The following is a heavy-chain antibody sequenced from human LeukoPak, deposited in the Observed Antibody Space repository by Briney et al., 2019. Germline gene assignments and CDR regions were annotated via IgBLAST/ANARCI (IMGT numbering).Heavy chain of an antibody. CDR3: ARDERRYCSDSSCYPGDF. J-gene: IGHJ4*02. D-gene: IGHD2-2*01. CDR2: ISRTSAYI. Sequence: GGSLRLSCAASGLNFNDYAMKWVRQAPGKGLEWVSAISRTSAYIYYSDSVKGRFTISRDNAKNSVYLQMDSLRAEDTAVYYCARDERRYCSDSSCYPGDFWGQGTLVTVSS. CDR1: GLNFNDYA. V-gene: IGHV3-21*01.